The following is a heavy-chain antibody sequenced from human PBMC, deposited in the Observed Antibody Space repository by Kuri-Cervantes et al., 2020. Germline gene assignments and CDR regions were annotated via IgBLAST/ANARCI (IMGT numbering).Heavy chain of an antibody. J-gene: IGHJ4*02. CDR3: ARDRRNYGSGRGHYGY. CDR1: GFTLTSYA. CDR2: ISSSSSYI. V-gene: IGHV3-21*01. Sequence: GESLKISCAASGFTLTSYAMSWVRQAPGKGLEWVSSISSSSSYIYYADSVKGRFTISRDNAKNSLYLQMNSLRAEDTAVYYCARDRRNYGSGRGHYGYWGQGTLVTVSS. D-gene: IGHD3-10*01.